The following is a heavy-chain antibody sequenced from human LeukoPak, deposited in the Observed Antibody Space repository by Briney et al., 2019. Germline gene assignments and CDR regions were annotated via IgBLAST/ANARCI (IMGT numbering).Heavy chain of an antibody. CDR3: ARVPSGIAAAGDADY. V-gene: IGHV4-34*01. D-gene: IGHD6-13*01. J-gene: IGHJ4*02. CDR1: GGSFSGYY. CDR2: INHSGST. Sequence: PSETLSLTCAVYGGSFSGYYWSWIRQPPGKGLEWIGEINHSGSTNYNPSLKSRVTISVDTSKNQFSLKLSSVTAADTAVYYCARVPSGIAAAGDADYWGQGTLVTASS.